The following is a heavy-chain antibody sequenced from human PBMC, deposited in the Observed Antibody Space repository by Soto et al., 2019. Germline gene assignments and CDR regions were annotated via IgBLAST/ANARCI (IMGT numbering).Heavy chain of an antibody. Sequence: QVQLQQWGAGLLKPTETLSLTCAVYGGSISGYYWSWIRQPPEKGLEWIGEINHSGSTNYNPSLKSRVTISVDKSKNQFSLKLSSVTAADTAVYFFARGEFLEWLLGSFWFDLWGRGTLVTVSS. CDR2: INHSGST. V-gene: IGHV4-34*01. D-gene: IGHD3-3*01. J-gene: IGHJ2*01. CDR3: ARGEFLEWLLGSFWFDL. CDR1: GGSISGYY.